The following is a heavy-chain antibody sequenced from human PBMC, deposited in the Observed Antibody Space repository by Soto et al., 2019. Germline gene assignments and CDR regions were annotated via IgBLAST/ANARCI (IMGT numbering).Heavy chain of an antibody. D-gene: IGHD2-21*01. V-gene: IGHV4-59*01. CDR2: VYNSGST. CDR1: GGSITSYN. J-gene: IGHJ5*02. Sequence: QVQLQESGPGLVKPSETLSLTCTVSGGSITSYNWNWIRQPPGKGLEWIGCVYNSGSTNYNPSLKSRVTISVDTSKNHFSLKVNSVPAADTAVYYCARRAVVAVTGSLDNWLDPWGQGILVSVSS. CDR3: ARRAVVAVTGSLDNWLDP.